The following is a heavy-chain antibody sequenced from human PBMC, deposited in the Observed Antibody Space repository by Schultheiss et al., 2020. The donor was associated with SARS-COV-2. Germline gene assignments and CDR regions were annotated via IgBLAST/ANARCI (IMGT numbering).Heavy chain of an antibody. J-gene: IGHJ6*02. V-gene: IGHV3-33*01. CDR3: ARDRYGMDV. Sequence: GSLRLSCVASGFTFSSYGMHWVRQALGKGLEWVAVIWYDGSNKYYADSVKGRFTISRDNSKNTLYLQMNSLRAEDTAVYYCARDRYGMDVWGQGTTVTVSS. CDR1: GFTFSSYG. CDR2: IWYDGSNK.